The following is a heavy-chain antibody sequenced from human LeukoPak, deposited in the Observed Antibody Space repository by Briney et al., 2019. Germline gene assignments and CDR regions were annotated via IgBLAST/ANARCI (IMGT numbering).Heavy chain of an antibody. V-gene: IGHV3-30-3*01. CDR2: ISYDGSNK. D-gene: IGHD5-18*01. CDR3: ARERAMDIDY. Sequence: GGSLRLSCAASGFTFSSYAMHWVRQAPGKGLEWVAVISYDGSNKYYADSVKGRFTISRDNAKNSLYLQMNSLRAEDTAVYYCARERAMDIDYWGQGTLVTVSS. CDR1: GFTFSSYA. J-gene: IGHJ4*02.